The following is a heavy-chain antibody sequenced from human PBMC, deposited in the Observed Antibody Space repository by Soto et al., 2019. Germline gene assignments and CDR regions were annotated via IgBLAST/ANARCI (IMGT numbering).Heavy chain of an antibody. CDR1: GYTFTSYG. Sequence: ASVKVSCKASGYTFTSYGISWVRQAPGQGLEWMGWISAYSGNTNYAQKLQGRVTMTTDTSTSTAYMELRSLRSDDTAVYYCARNFDYGDYADAFDIWGQGTMVTVSS. V-gene: IGHV1-18*01. D-gene: IGHD4-17*01. CDR3: ARNFDYGDYADAFDI. J-gene: IGHJ3*02. CDR2: ISAYSGNT.